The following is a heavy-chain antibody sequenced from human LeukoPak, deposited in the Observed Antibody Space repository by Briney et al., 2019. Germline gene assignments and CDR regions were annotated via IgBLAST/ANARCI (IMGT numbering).Heavy chain of an antibody. CDR3: ARERVIAAAGTNGGGTFDY. CDR1: GGSISSSSYY. CDR2: IYYSGST. Sequence: SETLSLTCTVSGGSISSSSYYWGWIRQPPGKGLEWIGSIYYSGSTYYNPSLKSRVTISVDTSKNQFSLKLSSVTAADTAVYYCARERVIAAAGTNGGGTFDYWGQGTLVTVSS. V-gene: IGHV4-39*07. D-gene: IGHD6-13*01. J-gene: IGHJ4*02.